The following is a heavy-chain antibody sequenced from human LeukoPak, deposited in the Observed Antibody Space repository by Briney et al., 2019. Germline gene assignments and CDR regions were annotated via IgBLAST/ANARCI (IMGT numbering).Heavy chain of an antibody. J-gene: IGHJ4*02. CDR3: ATTLTYSSSFDY. D-gene: IGHD6-6*01. V-gene: IGHV1-24*01. CDR2: FDPEDGET. Sequence: GASVKVSCKVSGYTLTELSMHWVRQAPGKGLEWMGGFDPEDGETIYAQKFQGRVTMTEDTSTDTAYMELSSLRSEDTAVYYCATTLTYSSSFDYWGQGTLVTVSS. CDR1: GYTLTELS.